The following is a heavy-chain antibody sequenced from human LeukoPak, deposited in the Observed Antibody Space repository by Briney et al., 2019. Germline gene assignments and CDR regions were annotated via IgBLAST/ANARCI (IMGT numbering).Heavy chain of an antibody. J-gene: IGHJ4*02. D-gene: IGHD3-3*01. CDR1: GFTFSSYS. Sequence: GGSLRLSCAASGFTFSSYSMNWVRQAPGKGLEWVSYISSSSSTIYYADSVKGRFTISRDNAKNSLYLQMNSLRAEDTAVYYCAGDSITIFGVVNPFDYWGQGTLVTVSS. CDR2: ISSSSSTI. V-gene: IGHV3-48*01. CDR3: AGDSITIFGVVNPFDY.